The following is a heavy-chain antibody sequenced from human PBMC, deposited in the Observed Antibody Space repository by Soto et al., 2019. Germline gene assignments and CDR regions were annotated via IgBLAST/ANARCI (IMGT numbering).Heavy chain of an antibody. D-gene: IGHD3-9*01. CDR1: GCTFDDYG. J-gene: IGHJ3*02. Sequence: GGSLRLSCAASGCTFDDYGMSWVRQDPGKGLEWVSGINWNGGSTGYADSVKGRFTISRDNAKNSLYLQMNSLRAEDTALYHCARDLRGRDILIGKRAFDIWGQGTMVTGSS. CDR2: INWNGGST. CDR3: ARDLRGRDILIGKRAFDI. V-gene: IGHV3-20*01.